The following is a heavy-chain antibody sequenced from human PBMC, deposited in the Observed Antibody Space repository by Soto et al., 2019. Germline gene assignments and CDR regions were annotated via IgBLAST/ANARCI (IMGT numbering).Heavy chain of an antibody. J-gene: IGHJ4*02. D-gene: IGHD2-21*02. Sequence: GGSLRLSCAASGFSFSSYRMNWVGQAPGKGLEWVSSISSSRSYIYYADSVKGRFTIYRDNAKNSLYLQMNSLRAEDTAVYYCARVQVVTAIPTNFDYWGQGTLVTVSS. V-gene: IGHV3-21*01. CDR2: ISSSRSYI. CDR3: ARVQVVTAIPTNFDY. CDR1: GFSFSSYR.